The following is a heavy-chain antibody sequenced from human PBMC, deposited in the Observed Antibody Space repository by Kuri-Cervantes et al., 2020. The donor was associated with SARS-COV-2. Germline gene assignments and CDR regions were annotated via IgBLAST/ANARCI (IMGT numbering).Heavy chain of an antibody. CDR3: ARYCSSTSCHRRPGVFDY. D-gene: IGHD2-2*01. J-gene: IGHJ4*02. CDR1: GFTFSSYE. Sequence: GGSLRLSCAASGFTFSSYEMNWVRQAPGKELEWVSYISSSGSTIYYADSVKGRFTISRDNAKNSLYLQMNSLRAEDTAVYYCARYCSSTSCHRRPGVFDYWGQGTLVTVSS. CDR2: ISSSGSTI. V-gene: IGHV3-48*03.